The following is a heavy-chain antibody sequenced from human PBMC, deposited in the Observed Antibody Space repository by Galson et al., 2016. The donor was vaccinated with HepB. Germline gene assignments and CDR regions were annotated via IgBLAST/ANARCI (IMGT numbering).Heavy chain of an antibody. V-gene: IGHV4-39*01. J-gene: IGHJ4*02. Sequence: SETLSLTCTVSGGSINSSFYFWGVIRQPPGKGLEWIASIYYIGNTYYNPSLKSRVTISADTSKNQFSLRLNSVTAADTAIYYCARQHGPRGSLYYIDYWGQRTLVTVSS. D-gene: IGHD3-10*01. CDR3: ARQHGPRGSLYYIDY. CDR2: IYYIGNT. CDR1: GGSINSSFYF.